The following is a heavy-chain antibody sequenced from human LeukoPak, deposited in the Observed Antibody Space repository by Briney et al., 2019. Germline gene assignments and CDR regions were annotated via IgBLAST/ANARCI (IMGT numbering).Heavy chain of an antibody. D-gene: IGHD4-23*01. CDR3: ARGIRWASDY. CDR2: ITSNGGTT. J-gene: IGHJ4*02. Sequence: GGSLRLSCAASGFTFSSYSMVWVRQAPGKGLEYVSGITSNGGTTYYGNSVKGRFIISRDNSKDTLYLQVGSLRTEDMAVYYCARGIRWASDYWGQGTPVTVAS. CDR1: GFTFSSYS. V-gene: IGHV3-64*01.